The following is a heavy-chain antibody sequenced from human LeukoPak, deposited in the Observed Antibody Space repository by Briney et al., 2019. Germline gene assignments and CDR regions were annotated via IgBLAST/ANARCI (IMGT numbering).Heavy chain of an antibody. CDR3: ARGILVTVYAAFDY. D-gene: IGHD2-8*01. V-gene: IGHV4-34*01. J-gene: IGHJ4*02. Sequence: PSETLSLTCGVYGGSFSGYYWTWIRQFPGMGLEWIGEIIHSGRTNYNPSLTSRVTLSVDTSKNQFSLQLSSVTAADTAVYYCARGILVTVYAAFDYWGQGSLVTVSS. CDR2: IIHSGRT. CDR1: GGSFSGYY.